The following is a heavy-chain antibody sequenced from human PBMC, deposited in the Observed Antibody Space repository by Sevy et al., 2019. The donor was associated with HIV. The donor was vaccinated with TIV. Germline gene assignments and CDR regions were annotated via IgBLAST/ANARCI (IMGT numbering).Heavy chain of an antibody. CDR1: GGSISSGNYY. V-gene: IGHV4-30-4*01. Sequence: SETLSLTCTVSGGSISSGNYYWHWIRQPPGKGLEWIGYISYTGNTYYNPSLKRPVTISVDTSNNQFSLRLTSVTAADTAVYYCARDATEAISSTVWFDPWGQGTLVTVSS. J-gene: IGHJ5*02. CDR2: ISYTGNT. D-gene: IGHD6-6*01. CDR3: ARDATEAISSTVWFDP.